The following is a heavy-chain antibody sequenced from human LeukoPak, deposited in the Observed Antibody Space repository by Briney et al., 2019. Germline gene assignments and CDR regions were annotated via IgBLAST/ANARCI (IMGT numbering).Heavy chain of an antibody. Sequence: SQTLSLTCTVSGGSISSGDYYWSWIRQPPGKGLEWIGYIYYSGSTNYNPSLKSRVTISVDTSKNQFSLKLSSVTAADTAVYYCARVGYSYGLDFDYWGQGTLVTVSS. J-gene: IGHJ4*02. V-gene: IGHV4-61*08. D-gene: IGHD5-18*01. CDR2: IYYSGST. CDR1: GGSISSGDYY. CDR3: ARVGYSYGLDFDY.